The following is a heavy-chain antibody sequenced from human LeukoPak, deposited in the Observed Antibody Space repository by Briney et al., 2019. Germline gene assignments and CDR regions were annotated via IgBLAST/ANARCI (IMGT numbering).Heavy chain of an antibody. CDR2: MSYDGSNK. Sequence: GGSLRLSCAASRFTFSSFSMHWVRQAPGKGLEWVAVMSYDGSNKNYADSVKGRFTISRDNSKNTLYLLMNSLRVEDTAVYYCARDRGSSWVYYYYMDVWGKGTPVTVSS. CDR3: ARDRGSSWVYYYYMDV. CDR1: RFTFSSFS. D-gene: IGHD6-13*01. J-gene: IGHJ6*03. V-gene: IGHV3-30-3*01.